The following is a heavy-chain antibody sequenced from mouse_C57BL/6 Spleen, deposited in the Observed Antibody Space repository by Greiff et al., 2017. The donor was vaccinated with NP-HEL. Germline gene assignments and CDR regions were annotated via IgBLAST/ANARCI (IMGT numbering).Heavy chain of an antibody. J-gene: IGHJ3*01. CDR1: GYTFTSYW. V-gene: IGHV1-74*01. CDR3: ARYGYGRSSAWFAY. Sequence: VQLQQPGAELVKPGASVKVSCKASGYTFTSYWMHWVKQRPGQGLEWIGRIHPSDSDTNYNQKFKGKATLTVDKSSSTAYMQRRSLTAEDSAVYYCARYGYGRSSAWFAYWGQGTLVTVSA. CDR2: IHPSDSDT. D-gene: IGHD1-1*01.